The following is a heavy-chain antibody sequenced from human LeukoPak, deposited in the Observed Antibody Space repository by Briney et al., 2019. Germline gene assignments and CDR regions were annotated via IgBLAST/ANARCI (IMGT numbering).Heavy chain of an antibody. CDR1: GGSINSNSFC. CDR3: VIYYYNPGIHYNGIDY. Sequence: SETLSLTCTVSGGSINSNSFCWGWIRQTPGKGLEWIGSICYGGSTYCNPSLKSRVTTSVDMSKNLFSLNLSSVTAADTAVYFCVIYYYNPGIHYNGIDYWGQGTLVTVSS. J-gene: IGHJ4*02. D-gene: IGHD3-10*01. V-gene: IGHV4-39*01. CDR2: ICYGGST.